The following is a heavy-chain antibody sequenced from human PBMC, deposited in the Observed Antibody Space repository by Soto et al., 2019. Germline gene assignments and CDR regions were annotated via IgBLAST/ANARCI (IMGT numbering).Heavy chain of an antibody. CDR3: AKGGGLSITIFGVVPLFDY. J-gene: IGHJ4*02. D-gene: IGHD3-3*01. CDR2: ISGSGGST. CDR1: GFTFSSYA. V-gene: IGHV3-23*01. Sequence: ESGGGLVQPGGSLRLSCAASGFTFSSYAMSWVRQAPGKGLEWVSAISGSGGSTYYADSVKGRFTISRDNYKNTLYLQMNSLRAEDTAVYYCAKGGGLSITIFGVVPLFDYWGQGTLVTVSS.